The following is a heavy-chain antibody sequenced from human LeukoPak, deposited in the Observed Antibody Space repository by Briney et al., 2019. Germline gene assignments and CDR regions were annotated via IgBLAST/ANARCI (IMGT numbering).Heavy chain of an antibody. V-gene: IGHV4-34*01. J-gene: IGHJ4*02. Sequence: SETLSLTRAVYGGSFSGYYWSWIRQPPGRGREWMGEINHSGSTNYNPSLRSRVTISVDTSKNQFSLKLSSVTAADTAVYYCARTVLGYSSGFGYWGQGTLVTVSS. CDR1: GGSFSGYY. D-gene: IGHD6-19*01. CDR3: ARTVLGYSSGFGY. CDR2: INHSGST.